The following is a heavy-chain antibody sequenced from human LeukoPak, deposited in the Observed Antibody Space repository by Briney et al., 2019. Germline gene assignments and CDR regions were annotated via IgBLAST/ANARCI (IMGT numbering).Heavy chain of an antibody. CDR2: IKPDGSEK. CDR1: GFTFSRYW. V-gene: IGHV3-7*01. D-gene: IGHD4-17*01. Sequence: PGGSLRLSCAASGFTFSRYWMTWVRQTPRKGLEWVANIKPDGSEKYYVDSVRGRFTISRDNSKNTLYLQMNSLRAEDTAVYYCAKDSPMTTVTRSGAFDIWGQGTMVTVSS. J-gene: IGHJ3*02. CDR3: AKDSPMTTVTRSGAFDI.